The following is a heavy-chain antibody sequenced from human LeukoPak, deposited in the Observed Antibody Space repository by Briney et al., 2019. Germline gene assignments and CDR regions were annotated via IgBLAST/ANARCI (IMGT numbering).Heavy chain of an antibody. Sequence: PGGSLRLSCAASGFTFSSYAMSLVRQAPGKGLEWVSGITDSGFTTFYANSVKGRLTISRDNSKNTLYLQMNSLRAEDTAVYYCANAGFCSSTTCYNPFDHWGQGTLVTVSS. J-gene: IGHJ4*02. D-gene: IGHD2-2*02. CDR3: ANAGFCSSTTCYNPFDH. CDR1: GFTFSSYA. CDR2: ITDSGFTT. V-gene: IGHV3-23*01.